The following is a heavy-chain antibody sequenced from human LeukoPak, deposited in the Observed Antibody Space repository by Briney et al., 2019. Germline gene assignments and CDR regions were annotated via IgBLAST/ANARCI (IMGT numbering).Heavy chain of an antibody. Sequence: GRSLRLSCAASGFTFDDYAMHWVRQAPGKGLEWVSGISWNSGSIGYADSVKGRFTISRDNAKNSLYLQMNSLRAVDMALYYCAKGRGITIFGVVIHWGQGTLVTVSS. CDR3: AKGRGITIFGVVIH. CDR2: ISWNSGSI. D-gene: IGHD3-3*01. V-gene: IGHV3-9*03. CDR1: GFTFDDYA. J-gene: IGHJ4*02.